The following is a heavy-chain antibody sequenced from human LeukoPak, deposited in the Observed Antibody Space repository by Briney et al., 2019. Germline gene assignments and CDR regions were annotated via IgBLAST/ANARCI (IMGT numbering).Heavy chain of an antibody. J-gene: IGHJ6*02. V-gene: IGHV1-46*01. CDR2: IDPSGGST. D-gene: IGHD5-24*01. CDR1: GYTFTTYY. CDR3: ARDPRWLQSHYYYYGMDV. Sequence: GASVKVSCKASGYTFTTYYMHWVRQAPGQGLEWMGIIDPSGGSTSYAQKFQGRLNLTRDISTSTVYMELSSLTSDDTAVYYCARDPRWLQSHYYYYGMDVWGQGTTVTVSS.